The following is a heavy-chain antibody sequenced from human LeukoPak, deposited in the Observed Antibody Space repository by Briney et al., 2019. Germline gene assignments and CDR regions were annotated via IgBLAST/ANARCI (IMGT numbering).Heavy chain of an antibody. Sequence: PSETLSLTCTVSGGSITDYYWGWIRQPPGKGLEWIGYDYYSGSSNYNPSLKSRVTISVDTSKNQFSLKLSSVTAADTAVYYCARVEDGPNWFDPWGQGTLVTVSS. D-gene: IGHD3-3*01. CDR3: ARVEDGPNWFDP. CDR2: DYYSGSS. J-gene: IGHJ5*02. V-gene: IGHV4-59*12. CDR1: GGSITDYY.